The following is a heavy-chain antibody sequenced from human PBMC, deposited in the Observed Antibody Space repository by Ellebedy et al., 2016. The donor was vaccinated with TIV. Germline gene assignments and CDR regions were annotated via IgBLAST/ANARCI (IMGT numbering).Heavy chain of an antibody. CDR1: GYTFTGHY. J-gene: IGHJ4*02. V-gene: IGHV1-2*02. CDR2: INPNSGDT. Sequence: AASVKVSCKASGYTFTGHYIHWVRQAPGQGLEWVGGINPNSGDTKNDQKFQGRVTMTRDTSITTADMELSRLITGDTAVYYCARDCNSGWNLDYWGQGTLVTVSS. D-gene: IGHD6-19*01. CDR3: ARDCNSGWNLDY.